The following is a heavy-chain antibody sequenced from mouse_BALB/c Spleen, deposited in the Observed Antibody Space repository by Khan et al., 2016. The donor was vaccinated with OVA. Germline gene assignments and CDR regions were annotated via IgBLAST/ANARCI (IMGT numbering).Heavy chain of an antibody. V-gene: IGHV5-6*01. CDR2: ISSGGDYT. CDR3: ASHYTVSFDY. J-gene: IGHJ3*01. Sequence: EVELVESGGDLVRPGGSLKLSCAASGFSFSSYSMSWVRQTPDKRLEWVATISSGGDYTYYPDSVKGRFTISRDNAKNTLYLHMSSLKSEDTAIYYCASHYTVSFDYWGQGTLVTVSA. D-gene: IGHD1-1*01. CDR1: GFSFSSYS.